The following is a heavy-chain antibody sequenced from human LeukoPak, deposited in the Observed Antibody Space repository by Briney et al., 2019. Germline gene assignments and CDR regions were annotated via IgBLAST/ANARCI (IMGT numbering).Heavy chain of an antibody. CDR3: ARAENYYYGMDV. J-gene: IGHJ6*02. CDR1: GFTSSSYW. CDR2: IKQDGSEK. Sequence: PGGSLRLSCAASGFTSSSYWMSWVRQAPGKGQEWVANIKQDGSEKYYVDSVKGRFAISRDNAKNSLYLQMNSLRAEDTAGYYCARAENYYYGMDVWGQGTTVTVSS. V-gene: IGHV3-7*04.